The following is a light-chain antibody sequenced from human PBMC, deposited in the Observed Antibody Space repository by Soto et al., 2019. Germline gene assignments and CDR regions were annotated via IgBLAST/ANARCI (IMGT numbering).Light chain of an antibody. CDR3: QRYNGAPWT. CDR1: QGIRNY. Sequence: DVQMTQSPSSLSASVGDRVTITCRASQGIRNYVAWYQQKPGKVPKLLIYAASTLQSGVPSRFSGSGSETEFTLTISSLQPEDFGTYYCQRYNGAPWTFGQGTKV. J-gene: IGKJ1*01. V-gene: IGKV1-27*01. CDR2: AAS.